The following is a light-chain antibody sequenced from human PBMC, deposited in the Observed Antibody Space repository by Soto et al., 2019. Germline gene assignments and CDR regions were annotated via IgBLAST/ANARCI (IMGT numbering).Light chain of an antibody. CDR2: EVT. CDR3: SSYTDSSNYV. CDR1: SSDIGSYDL. J-gene: IGLJ1*01. V-gene: IGLV2-14*02. Sequence: QSVLTQPASVSGSPGQSITISCTGTSSDIGSYDLVSWYQQHPGTAPKLIIYEVTKRPSGVSTRFSGSKSGNTASLTISGLQAVDEADYYCSSYTDSSNYVFGTGTKVTVL.